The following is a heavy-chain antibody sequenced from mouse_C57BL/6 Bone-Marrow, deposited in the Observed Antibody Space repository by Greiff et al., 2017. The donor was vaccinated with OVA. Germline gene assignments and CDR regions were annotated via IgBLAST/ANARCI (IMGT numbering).Heavy chain of an antibody. CDR1: GYAFSRSW. D-gene: IGHD2-3*01. Sequence: QVQLQQSGPELVKPGASVKISCKASGYAFSRSWMNWVKQRPGKGLEWIGRIYPGDGDTNYTGKFKGKATLTADKASSTAYMQLSSLTSEDSAVYFCARHEDGYYASYFDYWGQGTTLTVSS. CDR3: ARHEDGYYASYFDY. V-gene: IGHV1-82*01. J-gene: IGHJ2*01. CDR2: IYPGDGDT.